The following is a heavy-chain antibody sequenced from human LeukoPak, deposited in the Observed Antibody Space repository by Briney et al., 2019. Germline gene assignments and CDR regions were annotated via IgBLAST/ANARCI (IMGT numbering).Heavy chain of an antibody. V-gene: IGHV7-4-1*02. CDR3: ARDLSYYDSSGLSDS. J-gene: IGHJ4*02. Sequence: ASVKVSCKASGYTFTNNVINWLRQAPGQGLQWMGWINTNTGSPTYAQDFIGRFVFSLDTSVSTAYLQISGLKAEDTAVYYCARDLSYYDSSGLSDSWGQGTLVTVSS. D-gene: IGHD3-22*01. CDR2: INTNTGSP. CDR1: GYTFTNNV.